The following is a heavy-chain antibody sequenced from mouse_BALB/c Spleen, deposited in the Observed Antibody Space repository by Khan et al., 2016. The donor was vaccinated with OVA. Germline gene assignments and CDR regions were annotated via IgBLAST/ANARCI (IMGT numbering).Heavy chain of an antibody. V-gene: IGHV1-5*01. J-gene: IGHJ3*01. CDR2: IYPGNTDT. CDR3: TRGSWDVAWFAY. CDR1: GYTFTSYW. D-gene: IGHD4-1*01. Sequence: VQLKQSGTVLARPGASVKMSCKASGYTFTSYWMHWVKQRPGQGLEWIGDIYPGNTDTNYNQKFKGKAKLTAVTSTSTSYMELSSLTNEDSAVYNCTRGSWDVAWFAYGGQGTLVTVSA.